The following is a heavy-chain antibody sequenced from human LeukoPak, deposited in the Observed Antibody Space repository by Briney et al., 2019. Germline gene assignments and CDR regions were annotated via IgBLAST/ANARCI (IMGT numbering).Heavy chain of an antibody. D-gene: IGHD3-16*01. V-gene: IGHV3-30*18. CDR3: AKVKGEVIGAFDI. J-gene: IGHJ3*02. CDR2: ISYDGNNR. Sequence: GGSLRLSCAASRFTFSSYGMHWVRQAPGKGLEWVAVISYDGNNRYYADSVKGRFTISRYNSKNTLYLQMTSLRAEDTAVYYCAKVKGEVIGAFDIWGQGAMVTVSS. CDR1: RFTFSSYG.